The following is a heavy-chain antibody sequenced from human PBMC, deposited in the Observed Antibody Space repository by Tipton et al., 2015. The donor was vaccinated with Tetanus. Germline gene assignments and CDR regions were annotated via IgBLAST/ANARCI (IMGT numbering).Heavy chain of an antibody. Sequence: GLVKPSETLSLTCSVSGGSIRSSDYYWGWIRQPPGNLLEWIGSIYDSGSVYYNPSLKSRVTTSVDTSKNQFSLKLGSVTAADTAVYYCVRHVSGMFSGFDSNFWGQGTLVAVSS. V-gene: IGHV4-39*01. CDR2: IYDSGSV. CDR3: VRHVSGMFSGFDSNF. CDR1: GGSIRSSDYY. D-gene: IGHD5-12*01. J-gene: IGHJ4*02.